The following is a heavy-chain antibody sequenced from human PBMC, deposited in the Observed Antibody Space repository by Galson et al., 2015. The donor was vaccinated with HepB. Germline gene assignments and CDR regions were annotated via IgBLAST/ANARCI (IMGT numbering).Heavy chain of an antibody. CDR2: IIPILGIA. CDR1: GCTFSSYT. V-gene: IGHV1-69*04. J-gene: IGHJ4*02. Sequence: SVKVSCKASGCTFSSYTISWVRQAPGQGLEWMGRIIPILGIANYAQKFQGRVTITADKSTSTAYMELSSLRSEDTAVYYCAREFGGSYQGPFDYWGQGTLVTVSS. CDR3: AREFGGSYQGPFDY. D-gene: IGHD1-26*01.